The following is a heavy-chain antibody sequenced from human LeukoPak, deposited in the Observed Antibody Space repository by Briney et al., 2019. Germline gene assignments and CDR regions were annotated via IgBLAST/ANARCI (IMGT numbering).Heavy chain of an antibody. V-gene: IGHV1-69*13. J-gene: IGHJ4*02. CDR2: IVPIFGTA. Sequence: AASVKVSCKASGGTFSSYAISWVRQAPGQGLEWMGGIVPIFGTANYAQKFQGRVTITADESTSTAYMGLSSLRSEDTAVYYCAREPRYSSGYRNYFDYWGQGTLVTVSS. CDR1: GGTFSSYA. D-gene: IGHD3-22*01. CDR3: AREPRYSSGYRNYFDY.